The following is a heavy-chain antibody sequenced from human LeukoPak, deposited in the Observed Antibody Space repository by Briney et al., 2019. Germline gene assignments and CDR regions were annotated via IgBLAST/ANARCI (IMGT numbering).Heavy chain of an antibody. CDR1: GYTFSIYD. J-gene: IGHJ4*02. CDR2: MNPNSANT. D-gene: IGHD2-2*01. CDR3: ARAIRYQLLSDY. Sequence: ASVKVSCXTSGYTFSIYDINWLRQAVGQGLEWMEWMNPNSANTGFAQKFQGRAAITRDTSTATAYLELSGLTSEDTAVYYCARAIRYQLLSDYWGQGTLVTVSS. V-gene: IGHV1-8*02.